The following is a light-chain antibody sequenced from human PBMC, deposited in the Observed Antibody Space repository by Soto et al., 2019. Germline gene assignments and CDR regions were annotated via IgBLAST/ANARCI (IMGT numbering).Light chain of an antibody. CDR2: DAS. Sequence: EIVLTQSPVTLSLSPGQRATLSCRASQSVTTFLAWYPQKPGQAPRLLIYDASKRATGIPARLSGSGSGTDFTLTISSLEPEDFVVYYGQERTNWPLTFGGGNKVEIK. CDR3: QERTNWPLT. CDR1: QSVTTF. V-gene: IGKV3-11*01. J-gene: IGKJ4*01.